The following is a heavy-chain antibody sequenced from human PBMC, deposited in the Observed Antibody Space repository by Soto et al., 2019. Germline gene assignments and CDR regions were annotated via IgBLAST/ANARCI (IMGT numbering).Heavy chain of an antibody. J-gene: IGHJ4*02. CDR3: ARAGSGYSFDY. CDR2: IYNTGST. V-gene: IGHV4-59*01. D-gene: IGHD3-9*01. Sequence: ETLSLTCTVPGGSISSYYWTWIQQTPGKGREWIGDIYNTGSTTYSPSLKSRVTISVNTSKNQLSLKLSSVTAADTAVYYCARAGSGYSFDYWGQGTLVTVSS. CDR1: GGSISSYY.